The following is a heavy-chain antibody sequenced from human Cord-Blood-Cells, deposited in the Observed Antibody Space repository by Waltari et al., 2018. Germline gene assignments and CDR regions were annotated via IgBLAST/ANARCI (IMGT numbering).Heavy chain of an antibody. Sequence: QFTLKESGPALVKPTQTLTLTCTFSGFSLSISGMRVSWIRQPPGKALEWIARIEWDDDNVYSTSLKTRLTISKDTSKNQVVLTMTNMDPVDTATYDCAREYCGFWSGLDCWGQGTLVTVSS. CDR1: GFSLSISGMR. D-gene: IGHD3-3*01. CDR3: AREYCGFWSGLDC. J-gene: IGHJ4*02. CDR2: IEWDDDN. V-gene: IGHV2-70*04.